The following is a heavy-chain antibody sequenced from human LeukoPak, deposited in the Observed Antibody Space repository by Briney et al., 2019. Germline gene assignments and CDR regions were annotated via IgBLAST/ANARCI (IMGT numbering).Heavy chain of an antibody. Sequence: GGSLRLSCAASGFTFSIYSMNWVRQAPGKGLEWVSSISSSSSYIYYADSLKGRFTISRDNAKNSLYLQMNSLRAEDTAVYYCARETYCSGDCYVQYYFDYWGQGTLVTVSS. D-gene: IGHD2-21*02. CDR3: ARETYCSGDCYVQYYFDY. CDR2: ISSSSSYI. J-gene: IGHJ4*02. V-gene: IGHV3-21*01. CDR1: GFTFSIYS.